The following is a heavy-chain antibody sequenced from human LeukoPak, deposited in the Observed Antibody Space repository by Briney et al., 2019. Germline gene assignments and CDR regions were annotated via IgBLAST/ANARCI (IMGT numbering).Heavy chain of an antibody. V-gene: IGHV3-53*01. Sequence: GGSLRLSCAASGFTVSSNYMSWVRQPPGKGLEWVSVIYGGGSTYYAYSVKGRFTISRDTSKNTLNLQRSSLRAEDTAVYYCASWPGGWYGEDSWGQGTLVTVSS. J-gene: IGHJ4*02. CDR1: GFTVSSNY. CDR3: ASWPGGWYGEDS. D-gene: IGHD6-19*01. CDR2: IYGGGST.